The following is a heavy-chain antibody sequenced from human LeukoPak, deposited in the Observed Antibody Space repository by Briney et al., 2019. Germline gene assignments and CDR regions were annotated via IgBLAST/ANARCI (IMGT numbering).Heavy chain of an antibody. J-gene: IGHJ4*02. CDR3: ARDGEMPTIYFDY. CDR1: GFTFSSHW. D-gene: IGHD5-24*01. Sequence: GGSLRLSCAVSGFTFSSHWMSWVRQAPGKGLEWVANIKQDGSETYYVDSVKGRFTISRDNAKNSLFLQMNSLRAEDTAVYYCARDGEMPTIYFDYWGQGTLVTVPS. CDR2: IKQDGSET. V-gene: IGHV3-7*01.